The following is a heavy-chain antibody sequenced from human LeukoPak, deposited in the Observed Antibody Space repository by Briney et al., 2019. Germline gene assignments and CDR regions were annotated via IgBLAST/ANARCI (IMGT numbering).Heavy chain of an antibody. CDR2: ISSSGNEV. D-gene: IGHD3-10*01. J-gene: IGHJ4*02. Sequence: GGSLRLSCAASGFPFSGYEVNWVRQAPGKGLVWIAYISSSGNEVHYDVSVKGRFAISRDNALNSVDLQMNSLRDEDTATYYCARGARSFGSGSYDYWGQGTLVTVSS. V-gene: IGHV3-48*03. CDR3: ARGARSFGSGSYDY. CDR1: GFPFSGYE.